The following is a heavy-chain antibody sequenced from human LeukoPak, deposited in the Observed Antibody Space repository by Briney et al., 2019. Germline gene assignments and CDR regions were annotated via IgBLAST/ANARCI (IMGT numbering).Heavy chain of an antibody. CDR2: MSSNGRTI. V-gene: IGHV3-48*03. Sequence: GGSLRLSCAASGFTFSSYEMNWVRQAPGKGLEWVSYMSSNGRTIYYADSVKGRFTISRDNAKNSLYLQMNSLRAEDTAVYYCARMTKYYIDYWGQGTQVTVSS. J-gene: IGHJ4*02. CDR3: ARMTKYYIDY. CDR1: GFTFSSYE.